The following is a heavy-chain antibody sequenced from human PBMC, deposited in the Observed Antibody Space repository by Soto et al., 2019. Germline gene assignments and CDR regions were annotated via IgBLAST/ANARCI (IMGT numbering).Heavy chain of an antibody. D-gene: IGHD4-4*01. J-gene: IGHJ4*02. CDR3: ARASYSNPGDY. Sequence: QVQLVESGGGVVQPGRSLRLSCAASGFTFSSYGMHWVRQAPGKGLEWVAVIWYDGSNKYYADSVKGRFTISRDNSKHTLYLQMNSLRAEDTAVYYCARASYSNPGDYWGQGTLVTVSS. CDR2: IWYDGSNK. CDR1: GFTFSSYG. V-gene: IGHV3-33*01.